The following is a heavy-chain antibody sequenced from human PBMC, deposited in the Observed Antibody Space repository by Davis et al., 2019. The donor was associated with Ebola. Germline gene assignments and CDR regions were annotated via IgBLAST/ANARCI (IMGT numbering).Heavy chain of an antibody. CDR2: INAGNGNT. V-gene: IGHV1-3*01. Sequence: ASVKVSCKASGYTFTSYAMHWVRQAPGQRLEWMGWINAGNGNTKYSQKFQGRVTITRDTSASTAYMELSSLRSEDTAVYYCARAGLRGSYYYYYGMDVWGQGTTVTVSS. CDR1: GYTFTSYA. J-gene: IGHJ6*02. CDR3: ARAGLRGSYYYYYGMDV. D-gene: IGHD3-16*01.